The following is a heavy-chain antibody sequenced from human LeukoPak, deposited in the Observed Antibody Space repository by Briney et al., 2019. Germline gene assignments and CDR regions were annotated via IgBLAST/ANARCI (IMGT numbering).Heavy chain of an antibody. CDR1: GFTFDDYA. CDR2: ISWNSGTI. D-gene: IGHD4-17*01. Sequence: PGGSLRLACAASGFTFDDYAMHWVRQAPGKGLEWVSVISWNSGTIGYADSVRGRFTISRDNAKNSLYLQMSSLRDEDTALYYCAKGRLQKLTTGPGGFDYWGQGTLVAVSS. V-gene: IGHV3-9*01. CDR3: AKGRLQKLTTGPGGFDY. J-gene: IGHJ4*02.